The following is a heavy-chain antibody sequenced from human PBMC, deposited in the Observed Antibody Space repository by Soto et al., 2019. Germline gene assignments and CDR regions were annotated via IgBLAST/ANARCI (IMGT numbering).Heavy chain of an antibody. D-gene: IGHD3-22*01. Sequence: ASVKVSCKASGYTFTSYDINWVRQATGQGLEWMGWMNPNSGNTGYAQKFQGRVTMTRNTSISTAYMELSSLRSEDTAVYYCASTAGDSSGYYYGYYYYGMDVWGQGTTVTV. CDR1: GYTFTSYD. V-gene: IGHV1-8*01. CDR2: MNPNSGNT. CDR3: ASTAGDSSGYYYGYYYYGMDV. J-gene: IGHJ6*02.